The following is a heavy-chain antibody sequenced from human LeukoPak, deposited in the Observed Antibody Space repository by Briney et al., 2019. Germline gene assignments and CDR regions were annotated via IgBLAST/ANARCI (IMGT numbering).Heavy chain of an antibody. CDR3: ATETFIVVVPAATARLNYGMDV. V-gene: IGHV1-24*01. CDR2: FDPEDGET. Sequence: ASVKVSCKVSGYTLTELSMHWVRQAPGKGLEWMGGFDPEDGETIYAQKFQGRVTMTEDTSTDTAYMELSSLRSEDTAVYYCATETFIVVVPAATARLNYGMDVWGQGTTVTVSS. CDR1: GYTLTELS. J-gene: IGHJ6*02. D-gene: IGHD2-2*01.